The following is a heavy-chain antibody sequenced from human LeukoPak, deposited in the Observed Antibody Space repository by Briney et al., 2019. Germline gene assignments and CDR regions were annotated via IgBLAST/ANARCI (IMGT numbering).Heavy chain of an antibody. CDR1: GFIFSGSA. CDR3: GRPHILGATNFDY. J-gene: IGHJ4*02. D-gene: IGHD1-26*01. V-gene: IGHV3-73*01. Sequence: GGSLRLSCEASGFIFSGSAIHWVRQASGRGLEWVGRIRNKANSYGTAYAASVKGRFTISRDDSKNTAYLQMNSLRTDDTAVYYCGRPHILGATNFDYWGQGTLVTVSS. CDR2: IRNKANSYGT.